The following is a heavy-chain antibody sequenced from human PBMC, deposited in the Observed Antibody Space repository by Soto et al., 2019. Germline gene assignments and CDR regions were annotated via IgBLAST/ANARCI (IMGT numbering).Heavy chain of an antibody. Sequence: EVQLVESGGGLVKPGGSLRLSCAASGFTFSNAWMSWVRQAPGKGLEWVGRIKIKSDGGTRDYAAPVKGRFSISRDDSKNKVYLQMISLKTEDTAIYYCATVGRTFLERPRNDHWGQGTLVTVSS. CDR2: IKIKSDGGTR. D-gene: IGHD3-3*01. V-gene: IGHV3-15*01. CDR1: GFTFSNAW. CDR3: ATVGRTFLERPRNDH. J-gene: IGHJ4*02.